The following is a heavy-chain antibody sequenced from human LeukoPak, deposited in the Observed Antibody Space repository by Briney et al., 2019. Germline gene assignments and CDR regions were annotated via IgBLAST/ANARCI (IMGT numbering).Heavy chain of an antibody. CDR2: MKQDGSET. CDR1: GFTFSNYW. J-gene: IGHJ3*02. Sequence: GGSLRLSCAASGFTFSNYWMSWVRQAPGKGLEWVANMKQDGSETYYVDSVKGRFTISRENAKNSLYLQMNSLRAGDTAVYYCARGAGSYNAFDIWGQGTMVTVSS. V-gene: IGHV3-7*01. CDR3: ARGAGSYNAFDI. D-gene: IGHD1-26*01.